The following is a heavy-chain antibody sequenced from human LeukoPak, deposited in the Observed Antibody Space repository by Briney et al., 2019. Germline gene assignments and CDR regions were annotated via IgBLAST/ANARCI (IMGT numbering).Heavy chain of an antibody. CDR3: ARALPYSSYFDY. J-gene: IGHJ4*02. D-gene: IGHD6-19*01. CDR1: GFTFSSYE. V-gene: IGHV3-48*03. CDR2: ISSSGSTI. Sequence: PGGSLRLSCAASGFTFSSYEMNWVRQAPGKGLEWVSYISSSGSTIYYADSVKGRFTISRDNAKNSLYLQMNSLRAEDTAVYYCARALPYSSYFDYWGQGTLVTVSS.